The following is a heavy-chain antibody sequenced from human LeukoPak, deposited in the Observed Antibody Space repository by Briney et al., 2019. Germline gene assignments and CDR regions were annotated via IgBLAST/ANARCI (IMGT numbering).Heavy chain of an antibody. V-gene: IGHV1-46*01. D-gene: IGHD5-24*01. J-gene: IGHJ2*01. Sequence: ASVKVSCKASGYTFTSYYMHWVRQAPGQGLEWMGIINPSGGSTSYAQKFQGRVTMTRDTSTSTVYMELSSLRSEDTAVYYCARDESRDGYNHGGWYFDLWGRGTLVTVSS. CDR1: GYTFTSYY. CDR2: INPSGGST. CDR3: ARDESRDGYNHGGWYFDL.